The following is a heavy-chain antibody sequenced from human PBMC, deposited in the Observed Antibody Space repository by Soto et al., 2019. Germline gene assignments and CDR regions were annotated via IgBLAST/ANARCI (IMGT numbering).Heavy chain of an antibody. Sequence: EVQLVESGGGLVQPGGSLRLSCADSGFILRNYWMSWVRQAPGMGLQWVASIKEDGSEKYYVDPVKGRFTISRENAKNSLYLQMNSLRAEDTAGYYCARYRSLDPWGQGILVTVSS. J-gene: IGHJ5*02. D-gene: IGHD3-16*02. CDR2: IKEDGSEK. V-gene: IGHV3-7*03. CDR3: ARYRSLDP. CDR1: GFILRNYW.